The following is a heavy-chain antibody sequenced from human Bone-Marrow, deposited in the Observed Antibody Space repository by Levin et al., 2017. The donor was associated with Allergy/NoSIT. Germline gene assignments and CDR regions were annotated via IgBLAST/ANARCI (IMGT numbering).Heavy chain of an antibody. CDR1: GFTFSNYW. CDR3: ARANVAIPGAD. CDR2: IKEDGSEQ. J-gene: IGHJ4*02. D-gene: IGHD2-2*01. Sequence: GESLKISCVGSGFTFSNYWMSWVRQNPGEGLEWVANIKEDGSEQYYIDSVRGRFTISRDNSKNSLFLQMDSLRVEDTGIYFCARANVAIPGADGGPGTLVTVSA. V-gene: IGHV3-7*03.